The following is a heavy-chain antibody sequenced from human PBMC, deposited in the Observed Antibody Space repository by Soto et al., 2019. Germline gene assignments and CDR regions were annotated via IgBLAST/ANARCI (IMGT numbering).Heavy chain of an antibody. CDR1: GFTFSAFG. V-gene: IGHV3-30*18. Sequence: GGSLRLSCAASGFTFSAFGMHWVRQAPGKGLEWVAGITYDGRNEYYADSKGRFTISRDNSRNTLFLEMNSLRSEDTAVYYCANGRIVVVSSATPMPEFASSGHYTLFTLAALPIQTGGSLRLSCAASGFTFSSYDMHW. CDR2: ITYDGRNE. CDR3: ANGRIVVVSSATPMPEFASSGHYTLFTLAALPIQTGGSLRLSCAASGFTFSSYDMH. D-gene: IGHD2-2*01. J-gene: IGHJ1*01.